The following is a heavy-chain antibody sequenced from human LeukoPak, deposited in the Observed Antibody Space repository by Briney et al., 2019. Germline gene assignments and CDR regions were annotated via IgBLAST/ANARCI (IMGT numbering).Heavy chain of an antibody. V-gene: IGHV3-48*04. CDR2: ISGVSSTI. D-gene: IGHD5-12*01. CDR1: GFTFSNAW. Sequence: PGGSLRRSCSASGFTFSNAWMSWVRQAPGKGLEWVSYISGVSSTIYYADSVKGRFTISRDNAKNSLYLQMNSLRAEDTAVYYCAGISGYDQRYWGQGTLVTVSS. J-gene: IGHJ4*02. CDR3: AGISGYDQRY.